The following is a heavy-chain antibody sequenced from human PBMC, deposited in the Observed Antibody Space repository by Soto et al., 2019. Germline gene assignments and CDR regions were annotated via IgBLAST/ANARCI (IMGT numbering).Heavy chain of an antibody. Sequence: TLSLTCTVSGGAIISGGYYFFCIRQHPWKGMEWMGYIYDSGSTYYNPSLKSRVTISVDTSKHLFSLKLSSVPPADTAVYYCASTYPLGLELLKRWGYYYYGMDVWGQGTTVTVSS. V-gene: IGHV4-31*03. CDR2: IYDSGST. D-gene: IGHD3-3*01. CDR1: GGAIISGGYY. CDR3: ASTYPLGLELLKRWGYYYYGMDV. J-gene: IGHJ6*02.